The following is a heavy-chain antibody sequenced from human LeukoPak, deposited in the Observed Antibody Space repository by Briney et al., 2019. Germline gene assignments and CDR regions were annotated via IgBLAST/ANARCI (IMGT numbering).Heavy chain of an antibody. CDR2: IINTGGTT. V-gene: IGHV3-23*01. Sequence: GGSLRLSCAASGFTFYNYAMGWVRQAPGKGLEWVSSIINTGGTTYYADSVKGRFTISRDNSENTLYLHMNSLRAGDTALYYCAKDRAYLRRGFDSWGQGTLVTVSS. J-gene: IGHJ4*02. D-gene: IGHD3-10*02. CDR1: GFTFYNYA. CDR3: AKDRAYLRRGFDS.